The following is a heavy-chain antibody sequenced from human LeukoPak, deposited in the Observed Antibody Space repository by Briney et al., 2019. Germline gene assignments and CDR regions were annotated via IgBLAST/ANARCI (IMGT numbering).Heavy chain of an antibody. CDR3: AALEWLFDFDY. CDR1: GGSFSGYY. CDR2: INHSGST. Sequence: SSETLSLTCAVYGGSFSGYYWSWIRQPPGKGLEWIGEINHSGSTNYNPSLKSRVTISVDTSKNQFSLKLSSVTAADTAVYYCAALEWLFDFDYWGQGTLVTVSS. V-gene: IGHV4-34*01. D-gene: IGHD3-3*01. J-gene: IGHJ4*02.